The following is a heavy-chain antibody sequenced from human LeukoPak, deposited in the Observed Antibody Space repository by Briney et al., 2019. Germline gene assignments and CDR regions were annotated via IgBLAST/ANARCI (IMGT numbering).Heavy chain of an antibody. CDR3: ARDPSSYFDY. CDR2: IYYGGST. D-gene: IGHD2-2*01. Sequence: SETLSLTCTVSGGSISSYYWSWIRQPPGKGLEWIGYIYYGGSTNYNPSLKSRVTISVDTSKNQFSLKLSSVTAADTAVYYCARDPSSYFDYWGQGTLVTVSS. J-gene: IGHJ4*02. V-gene: IGHV4-59*13. CDR1: GGSISSYY.